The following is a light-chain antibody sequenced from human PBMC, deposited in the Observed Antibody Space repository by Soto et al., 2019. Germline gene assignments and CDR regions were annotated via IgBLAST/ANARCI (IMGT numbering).Light chain of an antibody. CDR3: TSYARSNIGV. Sequence: QSALTQPPSASGSPGQSVTISCTGTSSDVGAYEYVSWYQEYPGKAPKLMIYEVSKRPSGVPDRFSGSKSGNTASLTVSGLQAEYGAEYYGTSYARSNIGVFGGGTKLTVL. CDR2: EVS. V-gene: IGLV2-8*01. CDR1: SSDVGAYEY. J-gene: IGLJ3*02.